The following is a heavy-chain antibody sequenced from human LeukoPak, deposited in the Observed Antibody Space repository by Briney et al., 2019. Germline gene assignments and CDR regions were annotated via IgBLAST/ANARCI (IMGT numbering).Heavy chain of an antibody. D-gene: IGHD6-13*01. CDR1: RFTFSSYW. Sequence: GGSLRLSCAASRFTFSSYWMSWVRQAPGKGLQWVANIKQDGSEKYYVASVQGRFTISRDNAKNSLYLQMNSLRAEDTAVYYFSRELFAAAGRSYYYYMDVWGKGTTVTVSS. V-gene: IGHV3-7*01. CDR2: IKQDGSEK. J-gene: IGHJ6*03. CDR3: SRELFAAAGRSYYYYMDV.